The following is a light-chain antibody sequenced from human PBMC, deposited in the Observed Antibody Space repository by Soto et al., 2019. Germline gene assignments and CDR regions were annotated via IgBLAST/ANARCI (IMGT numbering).Light chain of an antibody. V-gene: IGLV2-8*01. CDR2: EVS. J-gene: IGLJ2*01. Sequence: QSALTQPPSASGSPGQSVTISCTGTSSDVGGYNYVSWYQQHPGKAPKLMIYEVSKRPSGVPDRFSGSKSGNTASLTVSGLLVEDEADHYCSSCEASNHLPVGAGTKLTV. CDR3: SSCEASNHLP. CDR1: SSDVGGYNY.